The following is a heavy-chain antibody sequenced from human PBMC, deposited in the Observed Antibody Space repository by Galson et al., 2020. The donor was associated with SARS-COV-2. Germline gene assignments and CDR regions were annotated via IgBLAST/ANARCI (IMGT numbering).Heavy chain of an antibody. CDR3: TTLPSGWSNGVDY. D-gene: IGHD6-19*01. J-gene: IGHJ4*02. Sequence: GEYLKISCAASGLSFSDAWLSWVRQPPGKGLEWIGRIKSKAYGGTPDFAAPVKGRFTISRDDSKNTLYLQMNSLKTEDTGIYYCTTLPSGWSNGVDYWGQGTLVTVSS. CDR1: GLSFSDAW. CDR2: IKSKAYGGTP. V-gene: IGHV3-15*01.